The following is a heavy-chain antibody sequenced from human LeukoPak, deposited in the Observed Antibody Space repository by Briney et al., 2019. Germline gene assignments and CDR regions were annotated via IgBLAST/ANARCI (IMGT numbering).Heavy chain of an antibody. Sequence: SETLSLTCAVYGGSFSGYYWSWIRQPPGKGLEWIGEINHSGRTNYNPSLKSRVTISVDTSKNKFSLKLSAVTAADTAVYYCARGVHGDYRWYFDLWGRGTLVTVSS. CDR2: INHSGRT. CDR3: ARGVHGDYRWYFDL. V-gene: IGHV4-34*01. J-gene: IGHJ2*01. D-gene: IGHD4-17*01. CDR1: GGSFSGYY.